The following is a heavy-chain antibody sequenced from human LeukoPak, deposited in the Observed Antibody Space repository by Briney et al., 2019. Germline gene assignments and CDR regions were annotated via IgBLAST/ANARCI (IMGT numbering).Heavy chain of an antibody. J-gene: IGHJ3*02. CDR3: ARHNYYDSSGSRTAFDI. V-gene: IGHV1-69*06. CDR2: IIPIFGTA. CDR1: GGTFSSYA. D-gene: IGHD3-22*01. Sequence: SVKVSCKASGGTFSSYAISWVRQAPGQGLEWMGGIIPIFGTANYAQKFQGRVTITADKSTSTAYMELSSLRSEGTAVYYCARHNYYDSSGSRTAFDIWGQGTMVTVSS.